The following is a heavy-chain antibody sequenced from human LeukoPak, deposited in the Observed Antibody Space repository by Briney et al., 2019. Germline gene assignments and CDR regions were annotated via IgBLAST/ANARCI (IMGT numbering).Heavy chain of an antibody. CDR3: ARQGGGLWYFDL. V-gene: IGHV4-59*08. CDR1: GGSISSYY. D-gene: IGHD2-15*01. J-gene: IGHJ2*01. CDR2: IYYSGST. Sequence: SETLSLTCTVSGGSISSYYWSWIRQPPGKGLEWIGYIYYSGSTNYNPSLKSRVTISVDTSKNQFSLKLSSVTAADTAVYYCARQGGGLWYFDLWGRGTLVTVSS.